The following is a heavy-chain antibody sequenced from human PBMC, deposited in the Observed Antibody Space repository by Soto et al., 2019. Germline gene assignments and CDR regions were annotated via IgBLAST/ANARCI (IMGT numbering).Heavy chain of an antibody. CDR2: ISGSGSST. CDR1: GFTFSTYA. V-gene: IGHV3-23*01. J-gene: IGHJ4*02. CDR3: AKADIVLVPAVEAGVDY. Sequence: GGSLRLSCAASGFTFSTYAMNWVRQAPGKGLEWVSAISGSGSSTDYAESVKGRFTISRDSSKNTLYLQMNSLRAEDTALYYCAKADIVLVPAVEAGVDYWGQGTLVTVSS. D-gene: IGHD2-2*01.